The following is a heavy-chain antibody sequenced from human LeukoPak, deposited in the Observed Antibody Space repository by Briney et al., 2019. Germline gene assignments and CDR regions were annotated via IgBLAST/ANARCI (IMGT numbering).Heavy chain of an antibody. CDR3: ARGHRSWYSYFDY. J-gene: IGHJ4*02. D-gene: IGHD6-13*01. CDR2: INHSGST. CDR1: GESFSGYY. Sequence: NSSETLSLTCAVYGESFSGYYWSWIRQPPGKGLEWIGEINHSGSTNYNQSLKSRVTISVDTSKNQFSLKLSSVTAADTAVYYCARGHRSWYSYFDYWGQGTLVTVSS. V-gene: IGHV4-34*01.